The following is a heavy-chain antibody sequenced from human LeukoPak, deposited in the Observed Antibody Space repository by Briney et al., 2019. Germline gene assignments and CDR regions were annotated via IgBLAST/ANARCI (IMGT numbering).Heavy chain of an antibody. J-gene: IGHJ4*02. CDR1: GYTFTSYD. Sequence: GASVKVSCKASGYTFTSYDINWVRQASGQGLEWVGYMNPGSGNIVLAQNFQGRVTMTTNNYINTAYMELSSLRSEDTAVYYCATSGYSSSWWGEDWGQGTLVTVSS. V-gene: IGHV1-8*01. CDR3: ATSGYSSSWWGED. D-gene: IGHD6-13*01. CDR2: MNPGSGNI.